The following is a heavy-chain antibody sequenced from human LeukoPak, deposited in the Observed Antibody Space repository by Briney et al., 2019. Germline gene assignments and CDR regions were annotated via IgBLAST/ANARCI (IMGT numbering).Heavy chain of an antibody. CDR2: IRGNGKT. CDR1: GLSFSSFA. Sequence: PGGSLRLSCAASGLSFSSFAMSWVRPGPARGLEWVSSIRGNGKTFYADSVKGRFTLSSDSSRNTVYFQLNNLRVEDTAIYYCAKASWVSSTDAVRWGQGTLVTVSS. D-gene: IGHD3-16*01. V-gene: IGHV3-23*01. J-gene: IGHJ4*02. CDR3: AKASWVSSTDAVR.